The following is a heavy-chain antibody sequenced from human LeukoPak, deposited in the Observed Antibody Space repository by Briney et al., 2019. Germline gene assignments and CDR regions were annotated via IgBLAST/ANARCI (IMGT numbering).Heavy chain of an antibody. CDR1: GFTFSSYA. CDR3: TRNSGWYGLS. Sequence: GGSLRLSCAASGFTFSSYAMSWVRQAPGKGLEWVSSIDYDGGSGHYADSVKGRFTISRDNSNNTLFLHLNSLRGEDTAVYYCTRNSGWYGLSWGQGTLVTVPS. V-gene: IGHV3-23*01. D-gene: IGHD6-19*01. J-gene: IGHJ1*01. CDR2: IDYDGGSG.